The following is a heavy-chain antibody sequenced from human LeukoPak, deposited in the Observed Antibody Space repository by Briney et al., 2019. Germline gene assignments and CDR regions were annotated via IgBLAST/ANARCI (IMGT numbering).Heavy chain of an antibody. Sequence: ASVKVSCKASGYTFTGYYMHWVRQAPGQGLEWMGWINPNSGGTNYAQKFQGRVTMTRDTSISTAYMELRSLRSDDTAVYYCARGLQMRDSSGYYPYWGQGTLVTVSS. CDR1: GYTFTGYY. CDR2: INPNSGGT. D-gene: IGHD3-22*01. V-gene: IGHV1-2*02. CDR3: ARGLQMRDSSGYYPY. J-gene: IGHJ4*02.